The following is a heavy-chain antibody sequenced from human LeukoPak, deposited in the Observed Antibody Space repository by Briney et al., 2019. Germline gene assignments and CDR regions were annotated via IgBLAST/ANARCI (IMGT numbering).Heavy chain of an antibody. Sequence: GGSLRLSCAASGFTFSSYEMNWVRQAPGKGLEWVSYISSSGNTKYYADSVKGRFTISRDNAKNSLFLHMNSLRAEDTAVYYCAREDASGSYYRSLDYWGQGTLVTVSS. J-gene: IGHJ4*02. D-gene: IGHD3-10*01. CDR2: ISSSGNTK. V-gene: IGHV3-48*03. CDR1: GFTFSSYE. CDR3: AREDASGSYYRSLDY.